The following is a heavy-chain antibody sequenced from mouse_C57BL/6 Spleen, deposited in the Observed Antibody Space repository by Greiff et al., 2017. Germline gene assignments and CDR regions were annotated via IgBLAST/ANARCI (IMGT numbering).Heavy chain of an antibody. CDR1: GFTFSDFY. V-gene: IGHV7-1*01. J-gene: IGHJ1*03. Sequence: EVKVVESGGGLVQSGRSLRLSCATSGFTFSDFYMEWVRQAPGKGLEWIAASRNKANDYTTEYSASVKGRFIVSRDTSQSILYLQMNALRAEDTAIYYCARDEDGLGYFDVWGTGTTVTVSS. CDR3: ARDEDGLGYFDV. D-gene: IGHD1-2*01. CDR2: SRNKANDYTT.